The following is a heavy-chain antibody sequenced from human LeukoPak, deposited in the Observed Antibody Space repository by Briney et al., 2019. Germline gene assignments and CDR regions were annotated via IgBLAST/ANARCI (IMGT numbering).Heavy chain of an antibody. D-gene: IGHD1-26*01. CDR2: VSDSGSST. Sequence: GGSLRLSCTASGFTFSDFAMSWVRQAPGKGLERVSTVSDSGSSTYYADSVKGRFTISRDNSKNTLYLQMNSLRAEDTAVFYCAKDGSGTYYKFYFDYWGQGALVTVSS. CDR3: AKDGSGTYYKFYFDY. CDR1: GFTFSDFA. J-gene: IGHJ4*02. V-gene: IGHV3-23*01.